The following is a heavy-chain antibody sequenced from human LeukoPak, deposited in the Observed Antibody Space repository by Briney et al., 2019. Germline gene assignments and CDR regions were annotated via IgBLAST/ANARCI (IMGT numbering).Heavy chain of an antibody. V-gene: IGHV3-23*01. CDR3: ATYRQVLLPFES. CDR1: GFTFSTFA. CDR2: IFPSGGEI. Sequence: GGSLRLSCAASGFTFSTFAMIWVRQPPGKGLEWVSSIFPSGGEIHYADSVRGRFTISRDNSKSTLSLQMNSLRAEDTAIYYCATYRQVLLPFESWGQGTLVTVST. D-gene: IGHD2-8*02. J-gene: IGHJ4*02.